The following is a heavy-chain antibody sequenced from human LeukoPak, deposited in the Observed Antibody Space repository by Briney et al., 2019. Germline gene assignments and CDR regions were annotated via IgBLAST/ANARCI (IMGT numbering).Heavy chain of an antibody. CDR2: LSWNGGET. CDR1: GFTFHNHG. CDR3: ARRPYPYNYYMDV. D-gene: IGHD2-2*02. J-gene: IGHJ6*03. V-gene: IGHV3-20*04. Sequence: GGSLRLSCAASGFTFHNHGMAWVRLAPGKGLEWVSSLSWNGGETRYADSVKGRFTISRDNAKNSLYLQMNSLRAEDTAVYYCARRPYPYNYYMDVWGKGATVTVSS.